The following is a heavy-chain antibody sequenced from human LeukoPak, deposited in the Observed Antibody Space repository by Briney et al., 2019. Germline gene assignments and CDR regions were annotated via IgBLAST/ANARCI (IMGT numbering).Heavy chain of an antibody. CDR1: GGSISSYY. V-gene: IGHV4-59*01. CDR3: AREGMPLLGELLRAFDI. D-gene: IGHD1-26*01. J-gene: IGHJ3*02. Sequence: SETLSLTCTVSGGSISSYYWSWVRQPPGKGLEWIGYIYYSGSTNYNPSLKSRVTISVDTSKNQFSLKLSSVTAADTAVYYCAREGMPLLGELLRAFDIWGQGTMVTVSS. CDR2: IYYSGST.